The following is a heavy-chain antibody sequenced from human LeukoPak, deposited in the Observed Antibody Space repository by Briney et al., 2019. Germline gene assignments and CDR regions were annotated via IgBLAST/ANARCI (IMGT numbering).Heavy chain of an antibody. D-gene: IGHD3-22*01. V-gene: IGHV1-46*01. CDR1: GYTFTSYY. CDR3: ARGGSRIVVENWFDP. Sequence: ASVKVSCKASGYTFTSYYMHWVRQAPGQGLEWMGIINPSGGSTSYAQKFQGRVTMTRDTSTSTVYMELSSLRSEDTAVYYCARGGSRIVVENWFDPWGQGTLVTVSS. J-gene: IGHJ5*02. CDR2: INPSGGST.